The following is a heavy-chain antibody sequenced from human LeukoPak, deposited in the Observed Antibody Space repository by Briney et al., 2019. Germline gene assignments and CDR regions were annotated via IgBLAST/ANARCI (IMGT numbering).Heavy chain of an antibody. CDR3: ARDVLLWFGELSHFDY. D-gene: IGHD3-10*01. CDR2: IYYSGST. V-gene: IGHV4-39*07. J-gene: IGHJ4*02. CDR1: GGSISSSSYY. Sequence: SETLSLTCTVSGGSISSSSYYWGWIRQPPGKGLEWIGCIYYSGSTYYHPSLKSRVTISVDTSKNQFSLKLSSVTAADTAVYYCARDVLLWFGELSHFDYWGQGTLVTVSS.